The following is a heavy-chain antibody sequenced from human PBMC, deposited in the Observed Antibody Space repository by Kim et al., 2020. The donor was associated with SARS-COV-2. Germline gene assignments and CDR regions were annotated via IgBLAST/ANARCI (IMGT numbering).Heavy chain of an antibody. CDR3: ARAAWGSGRGGYYMDV. J-gene: IGHJ6*03. V-gene: IGHV1-2*06. D-gene: IGHD6-19*01. CDR1: GYTFTGYY. CDR2: INPNSGGT. Sequence: ASVKVSCKASGYTFTGYYMHWVRQAPGQGLEWMGRINPNSGGTNYAQKFQGRVTMTRDPSISTAYMELSRLRSDDTAVYYCARAAWGSGRGGYYMDVWGKVTTVTFSS.